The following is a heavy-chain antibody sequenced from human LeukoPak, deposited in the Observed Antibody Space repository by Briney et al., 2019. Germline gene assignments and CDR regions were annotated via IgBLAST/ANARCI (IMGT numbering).Heavy chain of an antibody. Sequence: GGSLRLSCAASGFIFSSYAMNWVRQVPGKGLEWVSSIDYDSSHIYYAASVRGRFTISRDNARNSVYLQMNSLRVEDTAVYYCARDPLRYLRVGHYDYWGQGTLVAVSS. CDR3: ARDPLRYLRVGHYDY. CDR1: GFIFSSYA. D-gene: IGHD3-9*01. J-gene: IGHJ4*02. V-gene: IGHV3-21*01. CDR2: IDYDSSHI.